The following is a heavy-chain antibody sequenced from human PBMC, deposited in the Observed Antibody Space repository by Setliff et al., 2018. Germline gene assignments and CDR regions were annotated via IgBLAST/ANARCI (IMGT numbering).Heavy chain of an antibody. Sequence: PSDTLSLTCAAYGGTFSDYHWTWIRQSPEKGLEWIGEINHRGSTNYNPSLKSRVTISIDTSKDQFSLKLISMTAADTAVYYCARGRNIAARLLDSWGQGTLGTVSS. D-gene: IGHD6-6*01. CDR2: INHRGST. CDR1: GGTFSDYH. J-gene: IGHJ4*02. V-gene: IGHV4-34*01. CDR3: ARGRNIAARLLDS.